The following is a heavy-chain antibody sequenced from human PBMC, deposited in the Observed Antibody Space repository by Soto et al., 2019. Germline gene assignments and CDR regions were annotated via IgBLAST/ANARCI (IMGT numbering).Heavy chain of an antibody. CDR2: MNPNSGNT. V-gene: IGHV1-8*01. Sequence: ASVKVSCKASGYTFTSYDINWVRQATGQGLEWLGWMNPNSGNTGYAQKFQGRVTMTRNTSISTAYMELSSLRSEDTAVYYCARGLDRLWFGELSSYYYGMDVWGQGTTVTVSS. CDR1: GYTFTSYD. CDR3: ARGLDRLWFGELSSYYYGMDV. J-gene: IGHJ6*02. D-gene: IGHD3-10*01.